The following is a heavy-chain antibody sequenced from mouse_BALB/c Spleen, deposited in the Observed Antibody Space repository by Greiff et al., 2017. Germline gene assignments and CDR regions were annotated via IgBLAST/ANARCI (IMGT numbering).Heavy chain of an antibody. CDR3: AKGGLCLDY. D-gene: IGHD3-1*01. V-gene: IGHV5-17*02. Sequence: EVQLVESGGGLVQPGGSRKLSCAASGFTFSSFGMHWVRQAPEKGLEWVAYISSGSSTIYYADTVKGRFTISRDNPKNTLFLQMTSLRSEDTAMYYGAKGGLCLDYWGQGTTLTVSS. J-gene: IGHJ2*01. CDR2: ISSGSSTI. CDR1: GFTFSSFG.